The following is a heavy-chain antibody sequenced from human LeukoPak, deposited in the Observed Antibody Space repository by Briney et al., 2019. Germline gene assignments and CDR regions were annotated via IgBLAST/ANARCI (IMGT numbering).Heavy chain of an antibody. J-gene: IGHJ6*02. D-gene: IGHD6-6*01. CDR2: ISGSGGST. CDR1: GFTFSSYA. V-gene: IGHV3-23*01. CDR3: ARGGDRYGSSPRHYFGMDV. Sequence: GGSLRLSCAASGFTFSSYAMSWVRQAPGKGLEWVSAISGSGGSTYYADSVKGRYTISRDTSENTLYLQMNSLRVDDTAVYYCARGGDRYGSSPRHYFGMDVWGQGTTVIVSS.